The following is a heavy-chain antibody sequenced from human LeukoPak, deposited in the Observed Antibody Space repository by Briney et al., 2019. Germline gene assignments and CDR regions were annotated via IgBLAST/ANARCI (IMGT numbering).Heavy chain of an antibody. Sequence: PGGSLRLSCAASGFTFDDYDMSWVRQAPGKGLEWVSGINWNGGSTGYADSVKGRFTISRDNAKNSLYLQMNSLRSEDTAVYYCARDNSVEDTAWWFDPWGQGTLVTVSS. CDR3: ARDNSVEDTAWWFDP. J-gene: IGHJ5*02. V-gene: IGHV3-20*04. CDR2: INWNGGST. D-gene: IGHD4-23*01. CDR1: GFTFDDYD.